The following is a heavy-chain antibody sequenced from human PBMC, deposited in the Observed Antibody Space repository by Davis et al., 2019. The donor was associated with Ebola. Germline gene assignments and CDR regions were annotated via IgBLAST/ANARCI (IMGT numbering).Heavy chain of an antibody. J-gene: IGHJ4*02. D-gene: IGHD6-19*01. Sequence: PGGFLRLSCAASGFTFSSYAMSWVRQAPGKGLEWVSTISGGFDSTSTYYVDSVKGRFTISRDNSKNTLYLQMNSLRAEDTAVYYCAKEDGVAVVGTDYWGQGTLVTVSS. CDR2: ISGGFDSTST. V-gene: IGHV3-23*01. CDR1: GFTFSSYA. CDR3: AKEDGVAVVGTDY.